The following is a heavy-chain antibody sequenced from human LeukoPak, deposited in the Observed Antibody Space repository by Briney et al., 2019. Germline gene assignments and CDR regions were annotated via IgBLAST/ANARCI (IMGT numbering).Heavy chain of an antibody. J-gene: IGHJ3*02. V-gene: IGHV3-23*01. Sequence: GGSLRLSCAAPGFTFSSYVMAWVRQAPGKGLEWVSAISGGGDITYYADSVKGRFTISRDSPKNTLYLQMNSLRGEDTAIYYCVTSARGAFHIWGQGTMVTVSS. CDR2: ISGGGDIT. CDR3: VTSARGAFHI. CDR1: GFTFSSYV. D-gene: IGHD3-10*01.